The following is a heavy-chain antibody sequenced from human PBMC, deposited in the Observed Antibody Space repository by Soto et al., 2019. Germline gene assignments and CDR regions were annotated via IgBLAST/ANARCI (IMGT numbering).Heavy chain of an antibody. Sequence: SETLSLTCTVSGGSISSGGYYWSWIRQHPGKGLEWIGYIYYSGSTYYNPSLKSRVTISVDTSKNQFSLKLSSVTAADTAVCYCARSLFTIFGVVIPYYYYGMDVWGQGTTVTVPS. CDR1: GGSISSGGYY. CDR3: ARSLFTIFGVVIPYYYYGMDV. V-gene: IGHV4-31*03. J-gene: IGHJ6*02. CDR2: IYYSGST. D-gene: IGHD3-3*01.